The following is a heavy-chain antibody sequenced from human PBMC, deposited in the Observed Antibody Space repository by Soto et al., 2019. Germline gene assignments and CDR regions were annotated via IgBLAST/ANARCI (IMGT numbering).Heavy chain of an antibody. CDR1: GYTFATYG. Sequence: ASVQVSCKASGYTFATYGISWVRQAPGQGLEWMGWISAYNGNTNYAQKFQGRVTMATDTSTSTAYMELRNLRSDDTAVYYCARDPHDFWSAYFFDPWGQGTLVTVSS. D-gene: IGHD3-3*01. CDR3: ARDPHDFWSAYFFDP. J-gene: IGHJ5*02. V-gene: IGHV1-18*01. CDR2: ISAYNGNT.